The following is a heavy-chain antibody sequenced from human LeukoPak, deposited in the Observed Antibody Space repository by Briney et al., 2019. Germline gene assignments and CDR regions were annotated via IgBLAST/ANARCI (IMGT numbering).Heavy chain of an antibody. CDR2: INHSGST. J-gene: IGHJ4*02. V-gene: IGHV4-34*01. Sequence: SETLSLTCAVYGGSFSGYYWSWIRQPPGKGLEWIGEINHSGSTNYNPSLKSRVTISVDTSKNQFSLKLSSVTAADTAVYYCAREAYSSGWNYWGQGTLVTVSS. CDR1: GGSFSGYY. D-gene: IGHD6-19*01. CDR3: AREAYSSGWNY.